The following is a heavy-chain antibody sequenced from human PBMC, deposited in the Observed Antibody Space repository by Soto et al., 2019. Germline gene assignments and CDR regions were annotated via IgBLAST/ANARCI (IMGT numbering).Heavy chain of an antibody. CDR2: FDPEDGET. D-gene: IGHD2-2*01. Sequence: ASVKVSCKVSGYTLTELSMHWVRQAPGKGLEWMGGFDPEDGETIYAQKFQGRVTMTEDTSIDTAYMEPSRLRSDDTAVYYCARGIFLVLPAAIFEAGGLDDYGMDVGGQGTTVTV. CDR3: ARGIFLVLPAAIFEAGGLDDYGMDV. J-gene: IGHJ6*02. CDR1: GYTLTELS. V-gene: IGHV1-24*01.